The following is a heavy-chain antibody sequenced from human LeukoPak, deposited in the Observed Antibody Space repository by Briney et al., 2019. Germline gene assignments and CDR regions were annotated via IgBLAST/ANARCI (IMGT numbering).Heavy chain of an antibody. D-gene: IGHD1-14*01. Sequence: PSETLSLTCAVYGGSFSGYYWSWIRQPPGKGLEWIGEINHSGSTNYNPSLKSRVTISVDTSKNQFSLKLSSVTAADTAVYYCARTGRIRRYFDYWGQGTLVSVSS. CDR2: INHSGST. CDR1: GGSFSGYY. J-gene: IGHJ4*02. V-gene: IGHV4-34*01. CDR3: ARTGRIRRYFDY.